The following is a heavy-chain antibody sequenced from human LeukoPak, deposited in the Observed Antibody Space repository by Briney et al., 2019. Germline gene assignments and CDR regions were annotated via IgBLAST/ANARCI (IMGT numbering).Heavy chain of an antibody. CDR3: ARGAGAYCSGGSCYSGIAVAGFFDY. D-gene: IGHD2-15*01. V-gene: IGHV4-61*05. Sequence: TLSLTCTVSGGSISSSSYYWGWIRQPPGKGLEWIGYIYYSGSTNYNPSLKSRVTISVDTSKNQFSLKLSSVTAADTAVYYCARGAGAYCSGGSCYSGIAVAGFFDYWGQGTLVTVSS. J-gene: IGHJ4*02. CDR1: GGSISSSSYY. CDR2: IYYSGST.